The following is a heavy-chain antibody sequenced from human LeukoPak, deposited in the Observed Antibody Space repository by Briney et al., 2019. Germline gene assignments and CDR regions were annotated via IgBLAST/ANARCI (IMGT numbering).Heavy chain of an antibody. CDR3: ARLRDLYNCFGP. D-gene: IGHD5-24*01. V-gene: IGHV4-38-2*01. CDR1: GYSISSGYY. Sequence: KPSETLSLTCVVSGYSISSGYYWGWIRQPPGKGLEWIATIHHSGSTYYSPSLKSRVTISVDTSKNQFSLKLSSVTAADTAVYYCARLRDLYNCFGPWGQGTLVIVSS. J-gene: IGHJ5*02. CDR2: IHHSGST.